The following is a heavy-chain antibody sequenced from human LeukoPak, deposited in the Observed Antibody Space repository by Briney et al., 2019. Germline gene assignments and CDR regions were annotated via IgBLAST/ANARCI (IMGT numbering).Heavy chain of an antibody. CDR3: ARDKGYSIDQ. V-gene: IGHV3-74*01. D-gene: IGHD5-18*01. Sequence: PGGSLRLSCEASGFAFNTYWMHWVRQDPGTGLVWVSRINGDGSSTSYADFVKGRFTISRDNAKNTLYLQMNSLRAEETAIYYCARDKGYSIDQWGQGTLVTVSS. CDR2: INGDGSST. CDR1: GFAFNTYW. J-gene: IGHJ5*02.